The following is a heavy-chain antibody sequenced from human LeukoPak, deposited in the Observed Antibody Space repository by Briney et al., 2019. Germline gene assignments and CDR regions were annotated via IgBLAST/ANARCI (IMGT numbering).Heavy chain of an antibody. CDR1: GGSFSGYY. CDR2: INHSGST. Sequence: SETLSLTCAVYGGSFSGYYWSWIRQPPGKGLEWIGEINHSGSTNYSPSLKSRVTISVDTSKNQFSLKLSSVTAADTAVYYCARSYGSGSYLTRARFFDYWGQGTLVTVSS. V-gene: IGHV4-34*01. J-gene: IGHJ4*02. CDR3: ARSYGSGSYLTRARFFDY. D-gene: IGHD3-10*01.